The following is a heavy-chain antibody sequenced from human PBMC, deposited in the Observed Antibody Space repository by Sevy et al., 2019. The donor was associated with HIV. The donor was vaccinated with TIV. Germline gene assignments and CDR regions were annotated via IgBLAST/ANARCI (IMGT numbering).Heavy chain of an antibody. V-gene: IGHV3-33*01. CDR1: GFTFSSYG. CDR3: ARDWGYYYGSGSPNPYYYYYYGMDV. J-gene: IGHJ6*02. Sequence: GGSLRLSCAASGFTFSSYGMHWVRQAPGKGLEWVAVIWYDGSNKYYADSVKGRFTISRDNSKNTLYLQMNSLRAEDTAVCYCARDWGYYYGSGSPNPYYYYYYGMDVWGQGTTVTVSS. CDR2: IWYDGSNK. D-gene: IGHD3-10*01.